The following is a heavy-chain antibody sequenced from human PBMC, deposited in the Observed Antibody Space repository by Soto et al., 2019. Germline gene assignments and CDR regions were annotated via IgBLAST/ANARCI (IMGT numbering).Heavy chain of an antibody. CDR2: ISSSSSTI. CDR3: GREAIAVLNWFDP. CDR1: GFTFSIYS. J-gene: IGHJ5*02. D-gene: IGHD6-19*01. Sequence: ESGGGLVQPGGSLRLSCAASGFTFSIYSMNWVRQAPGKGLEWVSYISSSSSTIYYADSVKGRFTISRDNAKNSLYLQMNSLRDEDTAVYYCGREAIAVLNWFDPWGQGTLVTVSS. V-gene: IGHV3-48*02.